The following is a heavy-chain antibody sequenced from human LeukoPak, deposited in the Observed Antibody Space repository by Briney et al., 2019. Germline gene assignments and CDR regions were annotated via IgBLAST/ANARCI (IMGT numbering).Heavy chain of an antibody. Sequence: VESLMISWKGSRYSFTSYWISWVLQMPGKGLGWMGGIESIDSYTNYSPSFQGHVTISADKSISNAYLQWSSLKASDTALYYCARRYCSGGSCYSSFDYWGQGTLVTVSS. CDR2: IESIDSYT. V-gene: IGHV5-10-1*01. J-gene: IGHJ4*02. CDR1: RYSFTSYW. D-gene: IGHD2-15*01. CDR3: ARRYCSGGSCYSSFDY.